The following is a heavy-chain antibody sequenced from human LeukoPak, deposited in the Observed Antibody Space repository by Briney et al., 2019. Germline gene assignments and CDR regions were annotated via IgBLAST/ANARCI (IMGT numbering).Heavy chain of an antibody. D-gene: IGHD3-22*01. J-gene: IGHJ2*01. CDR3: ARGVADTNWYFDL. V-gene: IGHV3-21*04. CDR2: ISSSSSYI. Sequence: GGSLRLSCAASGFTFNIYNMNWVRQAPGKGLERVSSISSSSSYIYYADSVKGRFTISRDNSKNTLYLQMNSLRAEDTAVYYCARGVADTNWYFDLWGRGTLVTVSS. CDR1: GFTFNIYN.